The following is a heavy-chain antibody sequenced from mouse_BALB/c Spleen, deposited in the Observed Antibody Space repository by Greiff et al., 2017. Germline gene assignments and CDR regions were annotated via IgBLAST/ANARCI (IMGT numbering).Heavy chain of an antibody. CDR3: ARNDYYAMDY. J-gene: IGHJ4*01. Sequence: EVMLVESGGGLVKPGASVKLSCTASGFNIKDTYMHWVKQRPEQGLEWIGRIDPANGNTKYDPKFQGKATITADTSSNTAYLQLSSLTSEDTAVYYCARNDYYAMDYWGQGTSVTVSS. CDR1: GFNIKDTY. CDR2: IDPANGNT. V-gene: IGHV14-3*02.